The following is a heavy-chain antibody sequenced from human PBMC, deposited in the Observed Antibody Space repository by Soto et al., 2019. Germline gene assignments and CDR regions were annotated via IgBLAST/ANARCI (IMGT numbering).Heavy chain of an antibody. J-gene: IGHJ5*02. D-gene: IGHD6-6*01. V-gene: IGHV4-30-2*01. CDR1: GGSISSGEQQ. Sequence: PSETLSLTCTVSGGSISSGEQQWSWTRQPPGKGLEWIGYIYHSGSTYYNPSLKSRVTISVDRSKNQFSLKLSSVTAADTAVYYCARGGSSSLPFDPWGQGTLVTVSS. CDR2: IYHSGST. CDR3: ARGGSSSLPFDP.